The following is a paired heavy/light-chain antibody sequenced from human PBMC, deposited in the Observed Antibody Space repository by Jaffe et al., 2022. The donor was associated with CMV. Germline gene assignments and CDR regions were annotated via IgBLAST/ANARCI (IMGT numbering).Light chain of an antibody. Sequence: DIQLTQSPSFLSASVGDRVTITCRASQGISSYLAWYQQKPGKAPKLLIYAASTLQSGVPSRFSGSGSGTEFTLTISSLQPEDFATYYCQQLNSYPRTFGGGTKVEIK. V-gene: IGKV1-9*01. J-gene: IGKJ4*01. CDR2: AAS. CDR3: QQLNSYPRT. CDR1: QGISSY.
Heavy chain of an antibody. CDR3: ARDGYNWNRGEVDYYYYGMDV. CDR1: GYTFTSYD. J-gene: IGHJ6*02. Sequence: QVQLVQSGAEVKKPGASVKVSCKASGYTFTSYDINWVRQATGQGLEWMGWMNPNSGNTGYAQKFQGRVTMTRNTSISTAYMELSSLRSEDTAVYYCARDGYNWNRGEVDYYYYGMDVWGQGTTVTVSS. D-gene: IGHD1-20*01. CDR2: MNPNSGNT. V-gene: IGHV1-8*01.